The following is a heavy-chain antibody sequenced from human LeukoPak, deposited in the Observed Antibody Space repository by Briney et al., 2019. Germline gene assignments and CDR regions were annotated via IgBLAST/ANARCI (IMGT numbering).Heavy chain of an antibody. J-gene: IGHJ4*02. CDR3: ARERGGLRRGMYFDY. D-gene: IGHD4-17*01. Sequence: ETLSLTCTVSGGSISSSSYYWGWIRQPPGKGLEWIGEINHSGSTNYNPSLKSRVTISVDTSKNQFSLKLSSVTAADTAVYYCARERGGLRRGMYFDYWGQGTLVTVSS. CDR1: GGSISSSSYY. CDR2: INHSGST. V-gene: IGHV4-39*07.